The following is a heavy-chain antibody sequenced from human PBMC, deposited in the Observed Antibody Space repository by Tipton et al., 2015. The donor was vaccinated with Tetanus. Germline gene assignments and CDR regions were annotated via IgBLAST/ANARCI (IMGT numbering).Heavy chain of an antibody. V-gene: IGHV4-59*01. Sequence: TLSLTCTVSGGSISSYYWSWIRQPQGKGLEWIGYIYYSGSPNYNPSLKSRFTISVDTSKNQFSLKLRSVTAADTAVYYCARGGRYDSVVQEWFDPWGQGPLVTVSS. CDR3: ARGGRYDSVVQEWFDP. CDR1: GGSISSYY. D-gene: IGHD3-16*01. CDR2: IYYSGSP. J-gene: IGHJ5*02.